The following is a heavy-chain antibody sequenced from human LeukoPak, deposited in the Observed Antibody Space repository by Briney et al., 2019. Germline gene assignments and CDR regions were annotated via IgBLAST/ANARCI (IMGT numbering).Heavy chain of an antibody. CDR3: ARIVVVSDAFDI. CDR1: GGSISSYY. CDR2: IYYSGST. Sequence: SETLSLTCTVSGGSISSYYWSWIRQPPGKGLEWIGYIYYSGSTNYNPSLKSRVTISVDTSKNQFSLKLSSVTAADTAVYYCARIVVVSDAFDIWGQGTMVTVSS. D-gene: IGHD3-22*01. J-gene: IGHJ3*02. V-gene: IGHV4-59*01.